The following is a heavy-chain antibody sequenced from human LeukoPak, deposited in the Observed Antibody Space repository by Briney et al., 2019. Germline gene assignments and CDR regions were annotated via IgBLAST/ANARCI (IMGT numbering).Heavy chain of an antibody. V-gene: IGHV3-21*01. D-gene: IGHD6-19*01. CDR2: ISSSSSYI. CDR3: ARVSVGWYSD. Sequence: PGGSLRLSCAAPGFTFSSYSMNWVRQAPGKGLEWVSSISSSSSYIYYADSVKGRFTISRDNAKNSLYLQMNSLRAEDTAVYYCARVSVGWYSDWGQGTLVTVSS. J-gene: IGHJ4*02. CDR1: GFTFSSYS.